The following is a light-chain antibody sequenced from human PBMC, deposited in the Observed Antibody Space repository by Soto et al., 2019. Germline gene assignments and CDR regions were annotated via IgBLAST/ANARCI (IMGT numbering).Light chain of an antibody. CDR3: EAWDETLDGLYV. V-gene: IGLV1-44*01. CDR1: SSNVAINP. Sequence: QSVLTQPPSVSGTPGQRVTISCSGSSSNVAINPVNWYQHLPGADPRLLIYETDRRSSGVPDRFSASKSGTSASLAISGLTSEDEADYYCEAWDETLDGLYVFGAGTKVTVL. J-gene: IGLJ1*01. CDR2: ETD.